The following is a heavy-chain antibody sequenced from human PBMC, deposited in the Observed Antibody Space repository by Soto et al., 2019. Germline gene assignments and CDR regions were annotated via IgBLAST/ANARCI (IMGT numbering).Heavy chain of an antibody. CDR1: GGSISSGGYY. V-gene: IGHV4-61*08. CDR2: IYYSGST. CDR3: ARAPRGNYGYPSYFDY. Sequence: SETLSLTXTVSGGSISSGGYYWSWIRQHPGKGLEWIGYIYYSGSTNYNPSLKSRVTISVDTSKNQFSLKLSSVTAADTAVYYCARAPRGNYGYPSYFDYWGRGTLVTVSS. J-gene: IGHJ4*02. D-gene: IGHD3-10*01.